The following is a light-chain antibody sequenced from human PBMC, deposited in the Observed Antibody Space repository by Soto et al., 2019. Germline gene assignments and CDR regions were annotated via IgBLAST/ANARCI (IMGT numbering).Light chain of an antibody. Sequence: EIVLTQSPATLSLSPGERATLSCRASQSVGNDLAWYQQKPGQAPRLLMHSASARAAGLPARFSGSGSGTEFSLSIHSLQSEDFAVYFCQQYNDWPITFGQGTRLEIK. CDR2: SAS. CDR3: QQYNDWPIT. CDR1: QSVGND. J-gene: IGKJ5*01. V-gene: IGKV3-15*01.